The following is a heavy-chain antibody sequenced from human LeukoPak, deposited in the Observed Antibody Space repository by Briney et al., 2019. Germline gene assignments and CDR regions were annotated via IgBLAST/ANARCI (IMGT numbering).Heavy chain of an antibody. D-gene: IGHD3-10*01. Sequence: QAGGSLRLSCAAPGFTVSSNYMTWVRQAPGKGLEWGSVIYSGGSTYYADSERGRFTISRDKSKNTLYLQMNSLRAEDTAVYYCARDTGLYYFDCWGQGTLVTVSS. J-gene: IGHJ4*02. CDR3: ARDTGLYYFDC. CDR1: GFTVSSNY. CDR2: IYSGGST. V-gene: IGHV3-53*01.